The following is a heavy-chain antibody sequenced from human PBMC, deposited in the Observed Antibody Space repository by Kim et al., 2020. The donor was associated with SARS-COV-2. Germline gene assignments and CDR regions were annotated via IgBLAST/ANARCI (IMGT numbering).Heavy chain of an antibody. Sequence: ASVKVSCKASGYTFTSYDINWVRQATGQGLEWMGWMNPNSGNTGYAQKFQGGVTMTRNTSISTAYMELSSLRSEDTAVYYCARGKFGAAAGTLVYYYYYGMDVWGQGTTVTVSS. D-gene: IGHD6-13*01. J-gene: IGHJ6*02. CDR1: GYTFTSYD. CDR2: MNPNSGNT. V-gene: IGHV1-8*01. CDR3: ARGKFGAAAGTLVYYYYYGMDV.